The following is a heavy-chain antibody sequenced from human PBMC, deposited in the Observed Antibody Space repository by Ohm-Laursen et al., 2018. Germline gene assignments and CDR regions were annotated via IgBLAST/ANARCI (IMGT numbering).Heavy chain of an antibody. CDR1: GFTFSSYE. D-gene: IGHD3-22*01. J-gene: IGHJ5*02. CDR3: AKRGSGYYDWFDP. CDR2: ISSSGNTI. V-gene: IGHV3-48*03. Sequence: SLRLSCTASGFTFSSYEMNWVRQAPGKGLEWVSYISSSGNTIYYADSVKGRFTISRDNAKNSLYLQMNSLRAEDTAVYYCAKRGSGYYDWFDPWGQGTLVIVSS.